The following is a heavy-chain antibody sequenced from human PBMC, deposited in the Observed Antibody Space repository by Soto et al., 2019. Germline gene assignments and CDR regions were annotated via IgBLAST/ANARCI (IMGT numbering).Heavy chain of an antibody. CDR1: GGTFSSYT. J-gene: IGHJ6*03. D-gene: IGHD1-26*01. CDR2: IIPILGIA. V-gene: IGHV1-69*02. CDR3: ARAGGGGDYYYYMDV. Sequence: QVQLVQSGAEVKKPGSSVKVSCKASGGTFSSYTISWVRQAPGQGLEWMGRIIPILGIANYAQKFQGRVTITADKSTSTAYMELSSLRSEDTAVYYCARAGGGGDYYYYMDVWGKGTTVTVSS.